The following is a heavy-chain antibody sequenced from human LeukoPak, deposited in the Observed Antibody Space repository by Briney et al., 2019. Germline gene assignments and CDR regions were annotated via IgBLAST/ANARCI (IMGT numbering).Heavy chain of an antibody. CDR2: SSGSGGST. V-gene: IGHV3-23*01. Sequence: GGSLRLSCAACGFTFSSYAMSWVRQAAGKGLEWVGASSGSGGSTYYADSVKGRFTISRDNSKNTLCLQMNSLRAEDTAVYYCAKGRMGATRDFDYWGQGTLVTVSS. D-gene: IGHD1-26*01. CDR3: AKGRMGATRDFDY. J-gene: IGHJ4*02. CDR1: GFTFSSYA.